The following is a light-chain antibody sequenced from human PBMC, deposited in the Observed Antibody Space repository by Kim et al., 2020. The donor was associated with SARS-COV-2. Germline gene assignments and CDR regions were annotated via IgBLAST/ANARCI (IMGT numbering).Light chain of an antibody. Sequence: ELTQPPSASGTPGQRVTISCSGNASNIGGNSVTWYQQLPGTAPKLLIYKDDERPSGVPKRFSASKSGTSASLAISGLQSEDEADYYCATWDDSLRGVGFGGGTQLTVL. CDR1: ASNIGGNS. V-gene: IGLV1-47*01. CDR3: ATWDDSLRGVG. J-gene: IGLJ2*01. CDR2: KDD.